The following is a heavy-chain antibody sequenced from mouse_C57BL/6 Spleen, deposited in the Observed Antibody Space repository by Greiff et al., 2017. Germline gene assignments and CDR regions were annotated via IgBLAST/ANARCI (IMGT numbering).Heavy chain of an antibody. CDR2: ISNLAYSI. J-gene: IGHJ1*03. CDR1: GFTFSDYG. Sequence: EVKLVESGGGLVQPGGSLKLSCAASGFTFSDYGMAWVRQAPRKGPEWVAFISNLAYSIYYADTVTGRFTISRENAKNTLYLEMSSLRSEDTAMYYCARRGTVVATDWYFDVWGTGTTVTVSS. V-gene: IGHV5-15*01. D-gene: IGHD1-1*01. CDR3: ARRGTVVATDWYFDV.